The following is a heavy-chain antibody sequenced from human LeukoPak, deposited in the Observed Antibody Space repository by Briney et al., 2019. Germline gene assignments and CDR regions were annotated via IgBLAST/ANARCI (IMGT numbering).Heavy chain of an antibody. V-gene: IGHV3-21*01. J-gene: IGHJ4*02. CDR3: AGGGVPAASRY. Sequence: GGSLRLSXAASGFTFSSYSMNWVRQAPGKGLEWVSSISSSSSYIYYADSVRGRFTISRDNAKNSLYLQMNSLRAEDTAVYYCAGGGVPAASRYWGQGTPVTVSS. CDR1: GFTFSSYS. D-gene: IGHD2-2*01. CDR2: ISSSSSYI.